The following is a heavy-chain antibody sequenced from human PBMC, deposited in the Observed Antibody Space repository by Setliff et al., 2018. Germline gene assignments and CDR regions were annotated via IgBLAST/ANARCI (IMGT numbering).Heavy chain of an antibody. V-gene: IGHV4-39*07. Sequence: LSLTCTVSGGYIARSYFYWGWIRQSPGKGLEWIGTMYYSGKTFYMPSLQSRVTISADTSTNQFSLQLSSVTAADTAVYYCARDGLGAFSLRSMDVWGKGTTVTVSS. J-gene: IGHJ6*04. CDR3: ARDGLGAFSLRSMDV. CDR1: GGYIARSYFY. D-gene: IGHD3-3*02. CDR2: MYYSGKT.